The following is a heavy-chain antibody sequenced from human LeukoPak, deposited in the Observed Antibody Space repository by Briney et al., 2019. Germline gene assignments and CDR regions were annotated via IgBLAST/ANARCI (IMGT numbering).Heavy chain of an antibody. CDR2: IYYSGST. J-gene: IGHJ5*02. V-gene: IGHV4-31*03. CDR3: ARGRVGHYYDSSGSFDP. Sequence: SQTLSLTCTVSGGSISSGGYYWSWIRQHPGKGLEWIGYIYYSGSTYYNPSLKSRVTISVDTSKNQFSLKLSSVTAADTAVYYCARGRVGHYYDSSGSFDPWGQGTLVTVSS. D-gene: IGHD3-22*01. CDR1: GGSISSGGYY.